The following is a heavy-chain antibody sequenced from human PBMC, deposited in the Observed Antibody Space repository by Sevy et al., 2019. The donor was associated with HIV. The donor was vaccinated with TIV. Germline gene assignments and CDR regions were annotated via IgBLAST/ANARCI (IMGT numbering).Heavy chain of an antibody. CDR1: GFTFSGST. CDR3: TRQVVAVAGDYFDY. Sequence: GGSLRLSCAASGFTFSGSTMHWVRRASGKGLEWVGRLRSKANTYATAYAASVKGRFSISRDDSKNTAYLQMNSLKTEDTTEYYCTRQVVAVAGDYFDYWGQGTLVTVSS. V-gene: IGHV3-73*01. D-gene: IGHD6-19*01. J-gene: IGHJ4*02. CDR2: LRSKANTYAT.